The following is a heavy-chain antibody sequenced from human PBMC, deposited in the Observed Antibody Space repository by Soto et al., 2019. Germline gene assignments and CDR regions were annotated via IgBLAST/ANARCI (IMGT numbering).Heavy chain of an antibody. D-gene: IGHD3-3*01. V-gene: IGHV1-46*01. CDR2: INPSGGST. Sequence: QVQLVQSGAEVKKPGASVKVSCKASGYTFTSYYMHWVRQAPGQGLEWMGIINPSGGSTSYAQKFQGRVTMTRDTSTSTVYMELSSLRSEDTAVYYWARDGVPYDFFALDYYYYGMDVWGQGTTVTVSS. CDR1: GYTFTSYY. CDR3: ARDGVPYDFFALDYYYYGMDV. J-gene: IGHJ6*02.